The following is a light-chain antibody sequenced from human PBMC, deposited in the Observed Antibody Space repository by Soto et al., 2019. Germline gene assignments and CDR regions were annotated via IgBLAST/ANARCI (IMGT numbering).Light chain of an antibody. V-gene: IGLV4-69*01. Sequence: QSVLTQLPSASASLGASVKLTCTLSSGHSRYAIAWHQQQPEKGPRYLMKVTSDGSHIKGDGIPDRFSGSSSGAERYLTISRLQSEDEGDHYWQTWGTGLVVFGGGTKLTVL. CDR2: VTSDGSH. CDR1: SGHSRYA. J-gene: IGLJ2*01. CDR3: QTWGTGLVV.